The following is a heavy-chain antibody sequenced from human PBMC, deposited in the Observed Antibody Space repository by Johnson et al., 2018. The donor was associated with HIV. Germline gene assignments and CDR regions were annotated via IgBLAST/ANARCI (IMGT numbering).Heavy chain of an antibody. D-gene: IGHD2-2*01. CDR1: GFTFSSYG. V-gene: IGHV3-30*02. CDR2: IRSDGSNE. CDR3: ARGTLAAFDI. J-gene: IGHJ3*02. Sequence: VQLVESGGGVVQPGGSLRLSCAASGFTFSSYGMHWVRQAPGKGLEWVAFIRSDGSNEYYADSVKGRFTISRDDSKNTLYLQMNSLRAEDTAVYYCARGTLAAFDIWGQGTMVTVSS.